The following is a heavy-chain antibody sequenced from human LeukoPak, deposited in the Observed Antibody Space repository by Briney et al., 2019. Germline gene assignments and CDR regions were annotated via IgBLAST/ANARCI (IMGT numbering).Heavy chain of an antibody. Sequence: PSETLSPTCTVSGGSISSAVYYWGWIRQPPGKGLEWIGSIYYSGSTYYNPSLKSRVTISVDTSKNQFSLKLSSVTAADTAVYYCAREAVAGTDTGYWGQGTLVTVSS. V-gene: IGHV4-39*07. CDR3: AREAVAGTDTGY. J-gene: IGHJ4*02. CDR1: GGSISSAVYY. CDR2: IYYSGST. D-gene: IGHD6-19*01.